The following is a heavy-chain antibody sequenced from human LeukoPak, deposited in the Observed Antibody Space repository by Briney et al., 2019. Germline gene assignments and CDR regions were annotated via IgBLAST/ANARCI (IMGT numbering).Heavy chain of an antibody. CDR2: ISGSGSPI. CDR3: ARDPMSAPIDY. CDR1: EFTFSKFG. J-gene: IGHJ4*02. D-gene: IGHD6-13*01. V-gene: IGHV3-48*01. Sequence: GGSLRLSCAVSEFTFSKFGMNWVRQAPGKGLEWVSYISGSGSPIHYADSVKGRFTISRDNAKSSLYLQMNSLGVEDTAVYYCARDPMSAPIDYWGQGTLVTVSS.